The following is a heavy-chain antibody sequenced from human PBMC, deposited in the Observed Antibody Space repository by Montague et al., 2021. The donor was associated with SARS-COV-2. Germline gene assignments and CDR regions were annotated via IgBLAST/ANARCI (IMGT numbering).Heavy chain of an antibody. CDR2: IYPGDSDS. CDR3: ARRGFDTSGYYSYFDY. D-gene: IGHD3-22*01. CDR1: GYSFTKYW. V-gene: IGHV5-51*01. J-gene: IGHJ4*02. Sequence: QSVEEVKKPGESLKISCNGSGYSFTKYWIGWVRQMPGKGLEWMGIIYPGDSDSRYSPSFQGQVTISADKSISTAYLQWSSLKASDTAMYYCARRGFDTSGYYSYFDYWGQGTLVTVSS.